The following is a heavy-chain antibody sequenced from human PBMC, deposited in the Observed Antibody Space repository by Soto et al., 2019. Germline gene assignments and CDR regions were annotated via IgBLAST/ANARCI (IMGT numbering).Heavy chain of an antibody. V-gene: IGHV4-61*01. CDR3: ARRYCISTSCPTLRGWFDP. J-gene: IGHJ5*02. Sequence: QVQLQESGPGLVKPSETLSLTCTVSGGSVSSGSYYWSWIRQPPGKGLEWIGYIYYSGSTNYNPSLKSRVTISVDTSKNQFSLKLSSVTAADTAVYYCARRYCISTSCPTLRGWFDPWGQGTLVTVSS. D-gene: IGHD2-2*01. CDR1: GGSVSSGSYY. CDR2: IYYSGST.